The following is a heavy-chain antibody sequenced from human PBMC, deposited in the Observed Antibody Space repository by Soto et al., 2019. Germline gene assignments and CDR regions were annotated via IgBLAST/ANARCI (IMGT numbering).Heavy chain of an antibody. Sequence: PGGSLRLSCTASGFTFGDYAMSWFRQAPGKGLEWVGFVRSKAYGGTTEYAASVKGRFTISRDDSKSIAYLQINSLKTEDTAVYYCARGGIVVVTDRVTDYFDYWGQGTLVTVSS. J-gene: IGHJ4*02. V-gene: IGHV3-49*03. CDR2: VRSKAYGGTT. CDR1: GFTFGDYA. CDR3: ARGGIVVVTDRVTDYFDY. D-gene: IGHD2-21*02.